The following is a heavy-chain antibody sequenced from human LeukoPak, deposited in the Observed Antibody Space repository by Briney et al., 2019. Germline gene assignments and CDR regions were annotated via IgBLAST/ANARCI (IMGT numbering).Heavy chain of an antibody. CDR2: IYYSGST. V-gene: IGHV4-59*08. Sequence: SETLSLTCTVAGGSVSSNYWSWIRQPPRKGLEWIGFIYYSGSTNYNPSLKSRVTISVDTSKNQFSLKLSSVTAANTAVYYCARGDSSGYRYWGQGTLVTVSS. CDR3: ARGDSSGYRY. D-gene: IGHD3-22*01. CDR1: GGSVSSNY. J-gene: IGHJ4*02.